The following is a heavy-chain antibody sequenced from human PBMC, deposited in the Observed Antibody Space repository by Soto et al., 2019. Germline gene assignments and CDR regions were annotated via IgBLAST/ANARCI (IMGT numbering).Heavy chain of an antibody. CDR1: GGSISSSSYY. CDR2: IYYSGST. D-gene: IGHD2-21*02. J-gene: IGHJ6*02. CDR3: ARDLWGYCGTDCYPLDV. Sequence: LSLTCTVSGGSISSSSYYWGWIRQPPGKGLEWIGSIYYSGSTYYNPSLKSRVTISVDTSKNQFSLKLNSVTAADTAVYYCARDLWGYCGTDCYPLDVWGQGTTVTVSS. V-gene: IGHV4-39*07.